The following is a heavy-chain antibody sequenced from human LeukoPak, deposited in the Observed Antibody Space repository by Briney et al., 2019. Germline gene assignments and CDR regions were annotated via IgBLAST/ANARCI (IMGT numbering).Heavy chain of an antibody. Sequence: ASVKVSCKASGYTFTGYYMHWVRQAPGQGLEWMGWINPNSGGTNYAQKFQGRVTMTRDTSISTAYMELSRLRSDDTAVNYCARDSSGYSSYFDYWGQGTLVTVSS. J-gene: IGHJ4*02. V-gene: IGHV1-2*02. CDR3: ARDSSGYSSYFDY. CDR1: GYTFTGYY. CDR2: INPNSGGT. D-gene: IGHD3-22*01.